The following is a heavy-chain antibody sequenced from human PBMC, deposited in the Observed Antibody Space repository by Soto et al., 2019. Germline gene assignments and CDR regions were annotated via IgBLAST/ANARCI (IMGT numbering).Heavy chain of an antibody. V-gene: IGHV3-23*01. CDR2: ISGSGGST. CDR3: AKDRGTWGMVRATNWFDP. D-gene: IGHD3-10*01. J-gene: IGHJ5*02. Sequence: EVQLLESGGGLVQPGGSLRLSCAASGFTFSSYAMSWVRQAPGKGLEWVSAISGSGGSTYYADSLKGRFTISRDNSKNTLYLQMNSLRAEDTAVYYCAKDRGTWGMVRATNWFDPWGQGTLVTVSS. CDR1: GFTFSSYA.